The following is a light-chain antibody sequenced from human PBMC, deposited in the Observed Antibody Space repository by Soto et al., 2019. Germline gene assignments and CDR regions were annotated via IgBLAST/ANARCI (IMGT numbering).Light chain of an antibody. CDR3: QQYNKWPPLT. Sequence: EINITHSPATPSLSPGERGTPPRRARQSVSSNVAWYQQKPGQAPRLLIYEASTRATGIPARFSGSGSGTEFTLTISSLQSEDFAYYYCQQYNKWPPLTFGGGTKVDIK. CDR2: EAS. V-gene: IGKV3D-15*01. CDR1: QSVSSN. J-gene: IGKJ4*01.